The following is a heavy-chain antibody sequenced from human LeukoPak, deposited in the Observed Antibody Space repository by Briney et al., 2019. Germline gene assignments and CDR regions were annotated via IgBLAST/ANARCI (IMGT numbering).Heavy chain of an antibody. CDR2: INHSGST. Sequence: SETLSLTCAVYGGSFSGYYWSWIRQPPEKGLEWIGEINHSGSTNYNPSLKSRVTISVDTSKNQFSLKLSSVTAADTAVYYCARDRDSGSGSSPHWGQGTLVTVSS. V-gene: IGHV4-34*01. D-gene: IGHD3-10*01. J-gene: IGHJ4*02. CDR1: GGSFSGYY. CDR3: ARDRDSGSGSSPH.